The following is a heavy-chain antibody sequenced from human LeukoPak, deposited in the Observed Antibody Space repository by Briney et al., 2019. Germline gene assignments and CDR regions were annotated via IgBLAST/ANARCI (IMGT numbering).Heavy chain of an antibody. CDR2: ISGSGGST. D-gene: IGHD6-19*01. Sequence: PGGSLRLSCAASGFIVSRRYMSWVRQAPGKGLEWVSAISGSGGSTYYADSVKGRFTISRDNSKNTLYLQMNSLRAEDTAVYYCAKVPHSSGWFFDYWGQGTLVTVSS. CDR3: AKVPHSSGWFFDY. V-gene: IGHV3-23*01. CDR1: GFIVSRRY. J-gene: IGHJ4*02.